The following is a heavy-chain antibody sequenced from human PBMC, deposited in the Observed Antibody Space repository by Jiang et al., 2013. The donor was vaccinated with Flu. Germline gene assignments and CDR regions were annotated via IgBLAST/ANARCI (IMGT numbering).Heavy chain of an antibody. V-gene: IGHV3-53*01. D-gene: IGHD6-13*01. CDR1: GFTVSSNY. J-gene: IGHJ6*02. Sequence: PGGSLRLSCAASGFTVSSNYMSWVRQAPGKGLEWVSVIYSGGSTYYADSVKGRFTISRDNSKNTLYLQMNSLRAEDTAVYYCARDRFGIAAAGSRYGMDVWGQGTTVTVSS. CDR2: IYSGGST. CDR3: ARDRFGIAAAGSRYGMDV.